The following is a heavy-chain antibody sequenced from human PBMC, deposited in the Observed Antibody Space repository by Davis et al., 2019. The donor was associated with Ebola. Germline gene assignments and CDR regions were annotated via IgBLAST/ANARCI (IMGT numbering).Heavy chain of an antibody. Sequence: MPSETLSLTCTVNRGFFGDYYWTWIRQSPGTGLEWIGEINHVGISHVGNTKYNPTLKNRLAISADTSKRQFYLQLPSVTAADTGVYYCAIGTKVQGWGIHFFWGMDVWGQGTAVSVS. V-gene: IGHV4-34*01. CDR2: INHVGISHVGNT. D-gene: IGHD7-27*01. CDR1: RGFFGDYY. CDR3: AIGTKVQGWGIHFFWGMDV. J-gene: IGHJ6*02.